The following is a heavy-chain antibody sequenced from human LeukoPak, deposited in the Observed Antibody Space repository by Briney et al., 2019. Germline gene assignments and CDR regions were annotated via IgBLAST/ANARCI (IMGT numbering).Heavy chain of an antibody. Sequence: GGSLRLSCAASGLPFTNAWLNWIRRAPGKGLECIGRIKSRTNRGTTDYAAPVQGRFTISRDDSKSTLYLQMNSLSTEDTAVYYCTIEGYNNGWYYFWGQGILVTVSS. CDR1: GLPFTNAW. V-gene: IGHV3-15*01. CDR3: TIEGYNNGWYYF. D-gene: IGHD6-19*01. J-gene: IGHJ4*02. CDR2: IKSRTNRGTT.